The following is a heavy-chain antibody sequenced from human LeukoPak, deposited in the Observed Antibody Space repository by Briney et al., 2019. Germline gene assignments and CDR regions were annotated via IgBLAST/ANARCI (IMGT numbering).Heavy chain of an antibody. D-gene: IGHD3-16*01. J-gene: IGHJ4*02. CDR3: ATAGVRWDYFSDY. Sequence: ASVKVSCKASGYTFTGYAIHWVRQAPGQRLEWMGWINAGNGNTKYSQKFQGRVTMTEDTSTDTAYMELSSLRSEDTAVYYCATAGVRWDYFSDYWGQGTLVTVSS. CDR1: GYTFTGYA. CDR2: INAGNGNT. V-gene: IGHV1-3*01.